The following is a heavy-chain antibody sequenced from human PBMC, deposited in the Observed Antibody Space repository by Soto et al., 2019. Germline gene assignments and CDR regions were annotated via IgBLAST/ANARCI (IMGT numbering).Heavy chain of an antibody. CDR1: SSYAETVGHS. J-gene: IGHJ5*02. CDR3: ARGVLA. Sequence: SYTLPPTGARSSSYAETVGHSRSWIRQPPGKGLEWIGFISPSGSPAYNPSLKSRVTISVDRSNNQISLELSSVTAADTAVYYCARGVLAWGPGTLVTV. D-gene: IGHD2-8*01. CDR2: ISPSGSP. V-gene: IGHV4-30-2*01.